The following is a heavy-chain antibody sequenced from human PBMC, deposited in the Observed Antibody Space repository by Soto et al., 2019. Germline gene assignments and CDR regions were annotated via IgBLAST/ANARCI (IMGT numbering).Heavy chain of an antibody. CDR3: AREAYSSSWFFAY. V-gene: IGHV3-21*01. D-gene: IGHD6-13*01. CDR1: GFTFSSYS. J-gene: IGHJ4*02. CDR2: ISSSSSYI. Sequence: GGSLRLSCAASGFTFSSYSMNWVRQAPGKGLEWVSSISSSSSYIYYADSVKGRFTISRDNAKNSLYLQMNSLRAEDTAVYYCAREAYSSSWFFAYWGQGTLVTVSS.